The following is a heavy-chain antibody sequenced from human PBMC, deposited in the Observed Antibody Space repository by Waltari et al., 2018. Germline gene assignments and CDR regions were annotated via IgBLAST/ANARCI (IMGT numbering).Heavy chain of an antibody. Sequence: EVQLVESGGGLVKPGGSLRLSCAASGFTFSNAWMSWVRQAPGKGLEWVGRIKSKTDGWTTDYAAPVKGRFTISRDDSKNTLYLQMNSLKTEDTAVYYCTTVVSYYDSSGYYYDFDYWGQGTLVTVSS. J-gene: IGHJ4*02. CDR2: IKSKTDGWTT. CDR1: GFTFSNAW. D-gene: IGHD3-22*01. V-gene: IGHV3-15*01. CDR3: TTVVSYYDSSGYYYDFDY.